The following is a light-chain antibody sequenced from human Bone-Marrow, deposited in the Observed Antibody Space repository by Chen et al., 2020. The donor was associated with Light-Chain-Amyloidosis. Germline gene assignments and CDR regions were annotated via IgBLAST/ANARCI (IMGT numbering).Light chain of an antibody. J-gene: IGKJ4*01. CDR2: GSS. Sequence: EIVLTQSPGTLSLSPWEGANLSCRASQTISSNYLTWYQQKFGQAPRLLIYGSSSRATGIPDRFTGSGSGTDFTLTINRLEPEDFAMYYCQQYGTSPLTFGGETKVEIK. CDR3: QQYGTSPLT. CDR1: QTISSNY. V-gene: IGKV3-20*01.